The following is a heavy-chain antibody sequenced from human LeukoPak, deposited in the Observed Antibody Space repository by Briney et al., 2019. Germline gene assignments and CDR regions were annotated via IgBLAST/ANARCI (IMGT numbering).Heavy chain of an antibody. V-gene: IGHV4-39*07. CDR1: GGSISSSSYY. CDR3: ARGPHSSSWYHFDY. J-gene: IGHJ4*02. CDR2: IYYSGST. D-gene: IGHD6-13*01. Sequence: SETLSLTCTVSGGSISSSSYYWGWIRQPPGKGLEWIGNIYYSGSTYYNPSLKSRVTISVDTSKNQFSLKLSSVTAADTAVYYCARGPHSSSWYHFDYWGQGTLVTVSS.